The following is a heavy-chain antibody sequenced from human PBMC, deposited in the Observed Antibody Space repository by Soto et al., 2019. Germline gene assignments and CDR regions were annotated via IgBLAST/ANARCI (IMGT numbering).Heavy chain of an antibody. V-gene: IGHV1-2*04. CDR3: GRISQSRIQPWPPERYYYSGMDV. D-gene: IGHD5-18*01. CDR1: GYTFTGYY. CDR2: INPNSGGT. Sequence: ASVKVSCKASGYTFTGYYMHWVRQAPGQGLEWMGWINPNSGGTNYAQKFQGWVTMTRDTSISTAYMELSRLRSDDTAVYYCGRISQSRIQPWPPERYYYSGMDVWGQGTTVTVPS. J-gene: IGHJ6*02.